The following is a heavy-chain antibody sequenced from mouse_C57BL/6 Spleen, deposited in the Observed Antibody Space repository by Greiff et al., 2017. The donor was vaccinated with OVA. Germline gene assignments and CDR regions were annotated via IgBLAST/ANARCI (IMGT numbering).Heavy chain of an antibody. Sequence: VQLQQPGAELVRPGSSVKLSCKASGYTFTSYWMDWVKQRPGQGLEWIGNIYPSDSETHYNQKFKDKATLTVDKSSSTAYMQLSSLTSEDSAVYYCARSRVANYCDYWGQGTTLTVSS. CDR1: GYTFTSYW. CDR2: IYPSDSET. V-gene: IGHV1-61*01. D-gene: IGHD1-1*02. CDR3: ARSRVANYCDY. J-gene: IGHJ2*01.